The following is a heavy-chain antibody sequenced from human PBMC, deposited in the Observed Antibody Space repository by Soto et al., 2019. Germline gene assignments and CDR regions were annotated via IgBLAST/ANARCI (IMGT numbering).Heavy chain of an antibody. Sequence: GGSLRLSCAASGFTFSSYWMSWVRQAPGKGLEWVANIKQDGSEKYYVDSVKGRFTISRDNAKNSLYLQMNSLRAEDKAVYYCARAQIGYYFDYWGQGTLVTVSS. D-gene: IGHD2-21*01. CDR3: ARAQIGYYFDY. J-gene: IGHJ4*02. CDR2: IKQDGSEK. CDR1: GFTFSSYW. V-gene: IGHV3-7*01.